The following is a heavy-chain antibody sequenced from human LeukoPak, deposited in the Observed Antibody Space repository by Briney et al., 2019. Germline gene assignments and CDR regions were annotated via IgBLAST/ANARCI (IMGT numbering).Heavy chain of an antibody. CDR2: ISYIGST. Sequence: SETLSLTCAVSADSFSSHYWTWIRQPPGKGLEWIGYISYIGSTNYNPSLKSRVTISIDTSKNQFSLKLSSVTAADTAVYYCARDQVTVTKGFDIWGQGTMVSVSS. CDR1: ADSFSSHY. J-gene: IGHJ3*02. V-gene: IGHV4-59*11. CDR3: ARDQVTVTKGFDI. D-gene: IGHD4-17*01.